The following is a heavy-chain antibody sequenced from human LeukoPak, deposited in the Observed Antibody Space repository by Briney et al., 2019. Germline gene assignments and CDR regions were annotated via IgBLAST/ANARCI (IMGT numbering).Heavy chain of an antibody. D-gene: IGHD3-16*02. Sequence: SVKVSCKASGGTFSSYAISWVRQAPGEGLEWMGGIIPIFGTANYAQKFQGRVTITADESTSTAYMELSSLRSEGTAVYYCARGNYVWGSYRNYYFDYWGQGTLVTVSS. V-gene: IGHV1-69*01. J-gene: IGHJ4*02. CDR3: ARGNYVWGSYRNYYFDY. CDR1: GGTFSSYA. CDR2: IIPIFGTA.